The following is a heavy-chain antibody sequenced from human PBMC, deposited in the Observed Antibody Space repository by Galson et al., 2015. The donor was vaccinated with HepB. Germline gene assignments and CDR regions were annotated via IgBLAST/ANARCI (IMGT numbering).Heavy chain of an antibody. CDR2: IYHSGST. CDR1: GGSISSGGYS. Sequence: TLSLTCAVSGGSISSGGYSWSWIRQPPAKGLEWIGYIYHSGSTYYNPSLKSRVTISVDRSKNQFSLKLSSVTAADTAVYYCARAASDDYYDTSGYYLPYWYLDLWGRGTLVTVSS. J-gene: IGHJ2*01. CDR3: ARAASDDYYDTSGYYLPYWYLDL. D-gene: IGHD3-22*01. V-gene: IGHV4-30-2*01.